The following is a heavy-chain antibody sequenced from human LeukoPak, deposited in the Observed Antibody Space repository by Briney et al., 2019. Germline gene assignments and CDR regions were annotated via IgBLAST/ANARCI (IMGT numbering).Heavy chain of an antibody. CDR1: GGSFSGYY. J-gene: IGHJ5*02. CDR3: ARASGFGEVNWFDP. Sequence: SETLSLTCAVYGGSFSGYYWSWIRQPPGKGLERIGRIYKSGSTSYNPSLLSRVAISQDTSKNQFSLKLTSVTAADTAVYYCARASGFGEVNWFDPWGQGTLVTVSS. D-gene: IGHD3-10*01. V-gene: IGHV4-34*01. CDR2: IYKSGST.